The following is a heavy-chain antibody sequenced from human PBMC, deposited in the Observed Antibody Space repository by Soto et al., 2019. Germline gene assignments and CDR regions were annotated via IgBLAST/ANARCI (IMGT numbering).Heavy chain of an antibody. D-gene: IGHD3-16*02. CDR2: IWYDGSNK. V-gene: IGHV3-33*01. CDR3: TRDRYEAYYYGMDV. Sequence: GGSLRLSCAASGFSFSSNGMHWVRQAPGKGLEWVGVIWYDGSNKDYADSVKGRFTISRDNSKSTLYLQMNSLRAEDTTVYYCTRDRYEAYYYGMDVWGQGTTVTVSS. J-gene: IGHJ6*02. CDR1: GFSFSSNG.